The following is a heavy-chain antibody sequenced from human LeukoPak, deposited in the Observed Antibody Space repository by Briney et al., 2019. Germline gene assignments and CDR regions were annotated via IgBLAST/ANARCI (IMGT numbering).Heavy chain of an antibody. CDR1: GYTFTSYA. CDR3: ARDSALLWFGELRYGMDV. D-gene: IGHD3-10*01. V-gene: IGHV1-3*01. Sequence: ASVKVSCKASGYTFTSYAMHWVRQAPGQRLEWMGWINAGNGNTKYSQKFQGRVTITRDTSASTAYMELSNLRSEDTAVYYCARDSALLWFGELRYGMDVWGQGTTVTVSS. CDR2: INAGNGNT. J-gene: IGHJ6*02.